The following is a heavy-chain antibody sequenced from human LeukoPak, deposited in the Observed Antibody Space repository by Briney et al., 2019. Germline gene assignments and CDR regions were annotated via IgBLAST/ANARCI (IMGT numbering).Heavy chain of an antibody. Sequence: GGSLKLSCAASGFTFSSYGMHWVRQAPGKGLEWMALIRYDGSNKYYADSVKGRFTISRDNSKNTLYLQMNSLRAEDTAVYYCARELPPWELALTFDYWGQGTLVTVSS. D-gene: IGHD1-26*01. CDR2: IRYDGSNK. CDR1: GFTFSSYG. V-gene: IGHV3-30*02. J-gene: IGHJ4*02. CDR3: ARELPPWELALTFDY.